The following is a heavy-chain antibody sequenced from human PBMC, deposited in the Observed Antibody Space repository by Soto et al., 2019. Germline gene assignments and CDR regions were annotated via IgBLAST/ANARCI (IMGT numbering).Heavy chain of an antibody. D-gene: IGHD2-2*01. CDR3: ASRDVTSGEFDP. Sequence: SETLSLTCTVSGGSISSSSYYWGWIRQPPGKGLEWIGSIYYSGSTYYNPSLKSRVTISVDTSKNQFSLKLSSVTAADTAVYYCASRDVTSGEFDPWGQGTLVTVSS. CDR1: GGSISSSSYY. J-gene: IGHJ5*02. V-gene: IGHV4-39*01. CDR2: IYYSGST.